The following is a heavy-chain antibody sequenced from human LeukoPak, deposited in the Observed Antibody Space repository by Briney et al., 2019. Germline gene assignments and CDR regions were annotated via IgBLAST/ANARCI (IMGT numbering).Heavy chain of an antibody. D-gene: IGHD4-17*01. V-gene: IGHV3-30*18. CDR3: AKAAVPRYYFYYMDV. Sequence: GGSLRLSCVASGFTFNTYGMHWVRQALGKGLEGVAVISSDESNKYYVAAVKGRFTISRDNSKNTLYLQMNSLRAEDTAMYYCAKAAVPRYYFYYMDVWGKGTTVTVSS. CDR1: GFTFNTYG. CDR2: ISSDESNK. J-gene: IGHJ6*03.